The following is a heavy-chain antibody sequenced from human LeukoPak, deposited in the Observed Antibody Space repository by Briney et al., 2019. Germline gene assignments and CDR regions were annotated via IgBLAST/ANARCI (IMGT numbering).Heavy chain of an antibody. CDR3: ARDLRDIVVVVAAPPWAFDI. D-gene: IGHD2-15*01. CDR1: GYTLTELS. Sequence: GASVTVSCKVSGYTLTELSMHWVRQAPGKGLEWMGGFDPEDGETIYAQKFQGRVTMTEDTSTDTAYMELSSLRSEDTAVYYCARDLRDIVVVVAAPPWAFDIWGQGTMVTVSS. V-gene: IGHV1-24*01. J-gene: IGHJ3*02. CDR2: FDPEDGET.